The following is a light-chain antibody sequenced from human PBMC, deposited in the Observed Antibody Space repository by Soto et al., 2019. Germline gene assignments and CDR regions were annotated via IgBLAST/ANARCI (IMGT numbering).Light chain of an antibody. CDR1: SSDVGGYNY. CDR3: CSCAGRHLYV. CDR2: DVS. Sequence: QSALTQPRSVSGSPGQSVTTSCTGTSSDVGGYNYVSWYQQHPGKAPKLMIYDVSKRPSGVPDRFSGSKSGNTASLTISGLQAEDEADYYCCSCAGRHLYVFGXGTKVTVL. V-gene: IGLV2-11*01. J-gene: IGLJ1*01.